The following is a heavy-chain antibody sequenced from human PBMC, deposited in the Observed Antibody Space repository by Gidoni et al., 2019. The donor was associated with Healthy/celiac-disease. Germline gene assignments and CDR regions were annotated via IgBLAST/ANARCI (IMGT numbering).Heavy chain of an antibody. D-gene: IGHD2-21*02. J-gene: IGHJ2*01. CDR3: ASVMLVVVTAVDWYFDL. Sequence: QVQLAASGGGVVQPGRSLRLSCAASGFTFRRYDMHWVRQAPGKGLEWVAVISYDGSNKYYADSVKGRFTISRDNSKNTLYLQMNSLRAEDTAVYYCASVMLVVVTAVDWYFDLWGRGTLVTVSS. V-gene: IGHV3-30-3*01. CDR2: ISYDGSNK. CDR1: GFTFRRYD.